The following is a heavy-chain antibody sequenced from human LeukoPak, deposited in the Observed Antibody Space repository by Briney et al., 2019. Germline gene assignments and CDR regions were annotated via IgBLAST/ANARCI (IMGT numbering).Heavy chain of an antibody. D-gene: IGHD5-24*01. V-gene: IGHV3-74*01. CDR1: GXTFSSYW. CDR3: VRDVWGDRDGFFDN. CDR2: SNNDGRST. Sequence: PGGSLRLSCVASGXTFSSYWMHWLRQVPGKGLVWVARSNNDGRSTSYAGSVKGQFTISRDNAKNTLYLQMNSLRAEDTAVYYCVRDVWGDRDGFFDNWGQGTLVTVSS. J-gene: IGHJ4*02.